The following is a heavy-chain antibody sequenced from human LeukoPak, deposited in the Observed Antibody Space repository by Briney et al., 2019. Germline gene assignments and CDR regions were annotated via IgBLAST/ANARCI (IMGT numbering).Heavy chain of an antibody. Sequence: SETLSLTCIVSGYSISSGYYWGWIRQPPGKGLEWIGSIYHSGSTNYNPSLKGRVTISVDTSKNQFSLKLSSVTAADTAVYYCARAEMATINYWGQGTLVTVSS. CDR2: IYHSGST. CDR3: ARAEMATINY. CDR1: GYSISSGYY. D-gene: IGHD5-24*01. J-gene: IGHJ4*02. V-gene: IGHV4-38-2*02.